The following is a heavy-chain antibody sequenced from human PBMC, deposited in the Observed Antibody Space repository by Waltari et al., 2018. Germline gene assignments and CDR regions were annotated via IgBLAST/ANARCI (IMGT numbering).Heavy chain of an antibody. CDR1: GFSFRTYT. Sequence: EVQLVESGGGLVKPGGSLRVSCAASGFSFRTYTLNWVRQAPGKGLEWVSSISDSSFFIYYADSVKGRFTISRDNVKNSVSLQMSSLRADDSAVYYCARVVSAAGTLYQFDYWGQGTLVTVSS. D-gene: IGHD6-13*01. CDR2: ISDSSFFI. V-gene: IGHV3-21*01. CDR3: ARVVSAAGTLYQFDY. J-gene: IGHJ4*02.